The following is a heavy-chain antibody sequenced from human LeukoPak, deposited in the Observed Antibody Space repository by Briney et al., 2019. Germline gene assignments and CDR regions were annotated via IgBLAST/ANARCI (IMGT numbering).Heavy chain of an antibody. V-gene: IGHV3-48*01. J-gene: IGHJ3*02. D-gene: IGHD2-2*01. CDR3: EKLRSSSSSDAFDI. CDR2: ISSSSSTI. Sequence: PGGSLRLSCAASGFTFSTYSMNWVRQAPGKGLEWVSYISSSSSTIYYADSVKGRFNISRDNSKNTLYLQMNSLRAEDTAVYYCEKLRSSSSSDAFDIWGQGTMVTVSS. CDR1: GFTFSTYS.